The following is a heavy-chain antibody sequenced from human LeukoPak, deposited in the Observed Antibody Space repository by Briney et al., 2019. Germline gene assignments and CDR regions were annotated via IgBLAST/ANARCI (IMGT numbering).Heavy chain of an antibody. CDR2: ISSSSSTI. V-gene: IGHV3-48*04. Sequence: GGSLRLPCAASGFTFSSYSMNWVRQAPGKGLEWVSYISSSSSTIYYADSVKGRFTISRDNAKNSLYLQMNSLRAEDTAVYYCARGVAAAGTAYMDVWGKGTTVTVSS. CDR1: GFTFSSYS. CDR3: ARGVAAAGTAYMDV. J-gene: IGHJ6*03. D-gene: IGHD6-13*01.